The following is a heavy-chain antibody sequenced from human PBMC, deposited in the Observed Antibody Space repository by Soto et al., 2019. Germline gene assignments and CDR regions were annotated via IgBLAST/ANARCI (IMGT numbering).Heavy chain of an antibody. CDR2: ISYDGSNK. Sequence: GGSLRLSCAASGFTFSSYAMHWVRQAPGKGLEWVAVISYDGSNKYYADSVKGRFTISRDNSKNTLYLQMNSLRGEDTAVYYCARGPSSLTRFDYWGQGTLVTVSS. J-gene: IGHJ4*02. D-gene: IGHD2-2*01. CDR1: GFTFSSYA. CDR3: ARGPSSLTRFDY. V-gene: IGHV3-30-3*01.